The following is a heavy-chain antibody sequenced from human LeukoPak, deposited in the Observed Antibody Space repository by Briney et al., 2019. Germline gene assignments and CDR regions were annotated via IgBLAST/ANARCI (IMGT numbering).Heavy chain of an antibody. CDR1: GGSISSSSYY. V-gene: IGHV4-39*07. D-gene: IGHD3-3*01. CDR3: ARFDYDFWSGYAIRGFDI. Sequence: SETLSLTCTVSGGSISSSSYYWGWIRQPPGKGLEWIGSIYYSGSTYYNPSLKSRVTISVDTSKNQFSLKLSSVTAADTAVYYCARFDYDFWSGYAIRGFDIWGQGTMVTVS. J-gene: IGHJ3*02. CDR2: IYYSGST.